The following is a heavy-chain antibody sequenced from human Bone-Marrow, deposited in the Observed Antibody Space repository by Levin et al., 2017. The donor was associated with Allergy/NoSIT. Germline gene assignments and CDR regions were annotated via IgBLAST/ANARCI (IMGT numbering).Heavy chain of an antibody. V-gene: IGHV1-46*01. D-gene: IGHD6-6*01. J-gene: IGHJ4*02. CDR1: GYTITNDF. Sequence: RASVKVSCKGSGYTITNDFMHWVRLAPGQGLDWLGVINPGGDSTSNTENFQGRLILTSDTSANSVYMELRNLRSDDTAIYYCARKYSSSSGIDSWGQGTLVTVSS. CDR3: ARKYSSSSGIDS. CDR2: INPGGDST.